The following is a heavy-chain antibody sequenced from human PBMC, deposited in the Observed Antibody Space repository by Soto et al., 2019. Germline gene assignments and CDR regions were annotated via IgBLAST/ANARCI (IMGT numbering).Heavy chain of an antibody. CDR2: IYPGDSDT. D-gene: IGHD1-7*01. CDR1: GYSFTSYW. J-gene: IGHJ4*02. CDR3: ATQSNNGNYDPLDY. V-gene: IGHV5-51*01. Sequence: PGESLKISCKASGYSFTSYWIGWVRQMHGKGLSWLGIIYPGDSDTRYSPSFQGQFTISADKSISTAYLQWSSLNASDTARYYCATQSNNGNYDPLDYWGQGTLVTVSS.